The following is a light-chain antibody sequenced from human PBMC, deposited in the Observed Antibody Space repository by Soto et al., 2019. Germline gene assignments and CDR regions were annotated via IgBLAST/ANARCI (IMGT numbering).Light chain of an antibody. CDR3: SSYTTSSTLAVV. Sequence: QSALTQSASVSGSPGQSITISCTGTSSDVGGYNYVSWYQQHPGKAPKLMIYDDSNRPSGVSNRFSGSKSGNTASLTISGLQAEDEADYYCSSYTTSSTLAVVFGGGTKLTVL. J-gene: IGLJ2*01. CDR1: SSDVGGYNY. CDR2: DDS. V-gene: IGLV2-14*01.